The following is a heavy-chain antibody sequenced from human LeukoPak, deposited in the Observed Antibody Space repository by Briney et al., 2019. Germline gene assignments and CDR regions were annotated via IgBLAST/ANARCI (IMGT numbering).Heavy chain of an antibody. CDR1: GFTFSSYG. V-gene: IGHV3-30*18. CDR2: ITFDGGRS. Sequence: PGGSLRLSCVASGFTFSSYGMHWVRQAPGKGLEWVTLITFDGGRSYFADTVKGRFTISRDNSKNTLYLQMNSLRAEDTAVYYCAKAPAGRIGAFDIWGQGTMVTVSS. D-gene: IGHD2-15*01. J-gene: IGHJ3*02. CDR3: AKAPAGRIGAFDI.